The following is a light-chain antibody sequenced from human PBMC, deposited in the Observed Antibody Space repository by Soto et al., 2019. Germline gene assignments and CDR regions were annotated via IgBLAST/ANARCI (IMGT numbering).Light chain of an antibody. CDR2: VAS. CDR3: QQYNIWPPYT. J-gene: IGKJ2*01. Sequence: EIVMTQSPSSLSLSPGERATLYCQASQRIRSNLSWYQQKPGQAPRLLIYVASTRATGIPARFSGSGSGTEFTLTISGLQSEDFALYYCQQYNIWPPYTFGQGTKVDIK. V-gene: IGKV3-15*01. CDR1: QRIRSN.